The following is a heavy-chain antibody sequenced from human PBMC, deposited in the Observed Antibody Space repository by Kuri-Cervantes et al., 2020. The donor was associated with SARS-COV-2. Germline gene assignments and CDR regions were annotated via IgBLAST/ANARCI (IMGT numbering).Heavy chain of an antibody. Sequence: GGSLRLSCAASGFTFSDYYMSWIRQAPGKGLEWVSYISSSGSTIYYADSVKGRFTISRDNAKNSLYLQMNSLRAGDTAVYYCARDQHYYDSSGYYPYYFDYWGQGTLVTVSS. V-gene: IGHV3-11*04. CDR1: GFTFSDYY. CDR3: ARDQHYYDSSGYYPYYFDY. CDR2: ISSSGSTI. D-gene: IGHD3-22*01. J-gene: IGHJ4*02.